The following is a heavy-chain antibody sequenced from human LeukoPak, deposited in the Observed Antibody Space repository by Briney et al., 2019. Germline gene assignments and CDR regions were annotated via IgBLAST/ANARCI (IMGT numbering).Heavy chain of an antibody. D-gene: IGHD3-22*01. J-gene: IGHJ4*02. CDR3: ARIGGYYYGYDY. CDR1: GGSFSGYY. Sequence: SETLSLTCAVYGGSFSGYYWSWIRQPPGKGLEWIGEINHSGSTNYNPSLKSRVTISVDTSKNHFSLKLSSVTAADTAVYYCARIGGYYYGYDYWGQGTLVTVSS. CDR2: INHSGST. V-gene: IGHV4-34*01.